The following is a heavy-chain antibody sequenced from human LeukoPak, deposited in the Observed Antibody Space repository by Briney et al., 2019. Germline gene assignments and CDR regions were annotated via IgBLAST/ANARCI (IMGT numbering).Heavy chain of an antibody. CDR2: ISSSGNNA. J-gene: IGHJ3*01. D-gene: IGHD5-24*01. V-gene: IGHV3-23*01. CDR3: AKDIQLST. Sequence: GGSLRLSCAVSGFTFRDAAMTWVRQAPRKGLEWVSLISSSGNNAYYADSVKGRFTISRDNSKNTLSLQMNSLRVEDTAIYYCAKDIQLSTWGQGTMVTVSS. CDR1: GFTFRDAA.